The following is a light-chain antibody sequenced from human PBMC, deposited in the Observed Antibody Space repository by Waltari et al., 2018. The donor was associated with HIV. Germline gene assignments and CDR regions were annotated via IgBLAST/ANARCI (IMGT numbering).Light chain of an antibody. CDR1: SSNIGNTY. CDR2: RNN. J-gene: IGLJ3*02. Sequence: QSVLTQPPSASGTPGQRVTISCSGSSSNIGNTYVYWYQQLPGTAPKLLIYRNNQRPSGVPDRFSGSKSDTSASLAISGLRSEDEADYFCATWDDSLSGPVFGGGTKLTVL. CDR3: ATWDDSLSGPV. V-gene: IGLV1-47*01.